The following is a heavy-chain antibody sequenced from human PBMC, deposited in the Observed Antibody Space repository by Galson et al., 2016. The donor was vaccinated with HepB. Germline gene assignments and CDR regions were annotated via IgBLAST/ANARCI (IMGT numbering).Heavy chain of an antibody. D-gene: IGHD1-14*01. Sequence: SLRLSCAASGFPFSQYNMNWVRQAPGKGLEWVSFISRRSSYIYYVDSGKGRYTISRENAKNSPYLQMDSLRAEDTAAYYCVRETFRGTRFDNGGQGTLVTVAS. CDR3: VRETFRGTRFDN. V-gene: IGHV3-21*01. CDR1: GFPFSQYN. J-gene: IGHJ4*02. CDR2: ISRRSSYI.